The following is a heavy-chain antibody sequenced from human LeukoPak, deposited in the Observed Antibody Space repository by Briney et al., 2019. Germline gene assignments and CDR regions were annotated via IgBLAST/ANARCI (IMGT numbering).Heavy chain of an antibody. D-gene: IGHD4-23*01. V-gene: IGHV4-59*01. CDR1: GGSFSGYY. Sequence: SETLSLTCAVYGGSFSGYYWSWIRQPPGKGLEWIGNIYYSGRSNYNPSLKSRVTISVDSSKNQFSLKLSSVTAADTAVYFCARGTVVTPFDYWGQGTLVTVSS. J-gene: IGHJ4*02. CDR3: ARGTVVTPFDY. CDR2: IYYSGRS.